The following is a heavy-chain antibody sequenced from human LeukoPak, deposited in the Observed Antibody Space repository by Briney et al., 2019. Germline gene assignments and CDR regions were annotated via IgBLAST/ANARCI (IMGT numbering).Heavy chain of an antibody. CDR3: ARDQAGYSSGWYNY. D-gene: IGHD6-19*01. Sequence: GGSLRLSCAASGFTFRSYGMHWVRQAPGKGLEWVAFIRYDGSNKYYADSVKGRFTISRDNSKNTLYLQMNSLRAEDTAVYYCARDQAGYSSGWYNYWGQGTLVTVSS. J-gene: IGHJ4*02. V-gene: IGHV3-30*02. CDR1: GFTFRSYG. CDR2: IRYDGSNK.